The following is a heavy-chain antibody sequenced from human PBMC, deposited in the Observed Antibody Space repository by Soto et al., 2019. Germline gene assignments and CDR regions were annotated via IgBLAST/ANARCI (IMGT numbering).Heavy chain of an antibody. Sequence: QVQLVESGGGVVQPGRSLRLSCVASGFTFSSYAMHWVRQAPGKGLEWVAVISYDGSNKYYADSVKGRFTISRDNSKNTLYLQMNSLRAEDTAVYYCARDVQLWPDYYYYGMDVWGQGTTVTVSS. CDR2: ISYDGSNK. D-gene: IGHD5-18*01. CDR3: ARDVQLWPDYYYYGMDV. V-gene: IGHV3-30-3*01. CDR1: GFTFSSYA. J-gene: IGHJ6*02.